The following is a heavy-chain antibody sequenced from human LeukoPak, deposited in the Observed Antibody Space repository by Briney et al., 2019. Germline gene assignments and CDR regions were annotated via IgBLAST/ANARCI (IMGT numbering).Heavy chain of an antibody. J-gene: IGHJ4*02. D-gene: IGHD6-13*01. CDR3: AIFPVGIAAAGTLY. CDR1: GGSISSSSYY. CDR2: MYYSGST. Sequence: SETLSLTCTVSGGSISSSSYYWGWIRQPPGKGLEWIGNMYYSGSTYYNPSLKSRVTISVDTSQNQFSLKLSSVTAADTAVYYCAIFPVGIAAAGTLYWGQGTLVTVSS. V-gene: IGHV4-39*07.